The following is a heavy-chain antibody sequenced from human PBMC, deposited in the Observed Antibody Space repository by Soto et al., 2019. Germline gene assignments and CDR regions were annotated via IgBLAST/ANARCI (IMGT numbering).Heavy chain of an antibody. CDR3: ARDGRGPYCSGCSCYYGN. V-gene: IGHV3-21*01. CDR2: ISSSSSYI. J-gene: IGHJ4*02. Sequence: EVQLVESGGGLVKPGGSLRLSCAASGFTFSSYSMNWVRQAPGKGLEWVSSISSSSSYIYYADSVKGRFTISRDNAKNALYLQMNSLRAEDTAVYYCARDGRGPYCSGCSCYYGNWGQGTLVTVSS. CDR1: GFTFSSYS. D-gene: IGHD2-15*01.